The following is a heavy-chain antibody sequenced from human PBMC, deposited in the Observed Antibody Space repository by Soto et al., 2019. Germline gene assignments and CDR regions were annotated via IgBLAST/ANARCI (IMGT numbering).Heavy chain of an antibody. D-gene: IGHD6-13*01. CDR2: INPNSGGT. CDR1: GYTFTGYY. J-gene: IGHJ6*03. Sequence: ASVKVSCKASGYTFTGYYMHWVRQAPGQGLEWMGWINPNSGGTNYAQKFQGWVTMTRDTSISTAYMELSRLRSDDTAVYYCARGGSEVDVANSSSWLYYYYMDVWGKGTTVTVSS. CDR3: ARGGSEVDVANSSSWLYYYYMDV. V-gene: IGHV1-2*04.